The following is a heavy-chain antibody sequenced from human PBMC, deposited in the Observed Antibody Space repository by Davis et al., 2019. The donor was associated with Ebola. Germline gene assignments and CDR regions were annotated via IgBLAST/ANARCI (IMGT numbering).Heavy chain of an antibody. CDR3: ARDQSSSSWYVY. D-gene: IGHD6-13*01. Sequence: GESLKISCAASGFTFSSYAMSWVRQAPGKGLEWVSAISGSGGSTYYADSVKGRFTISRDNAKNSLYLQMNSLRAEDTAVYYCARDQSSSSWYVYWGQGTLVTVSS. V-gene: IGHV3-23*01. J-gene: IGHJ4*02. CDR2: ISGSGGST. CDR1: GFTFSSYA.